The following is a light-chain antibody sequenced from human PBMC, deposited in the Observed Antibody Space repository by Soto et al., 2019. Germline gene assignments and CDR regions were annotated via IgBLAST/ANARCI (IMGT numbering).Light chain of an antibody. V-gene: IGKV3-20*01. CDR2: GAS. J-gene: IGKJ1*01. CDR3: QQYGSSPGT. CDR1: QSVSSSY. Sequence: PGERVPLSFISSQSVSSSYLAWYQQKPGQAPSLLFFGASIRATGLPDRFSGGGSGTDFTLTISRLEPEDFAVYYCQQYGSSPGTFGQGTKVDNK.